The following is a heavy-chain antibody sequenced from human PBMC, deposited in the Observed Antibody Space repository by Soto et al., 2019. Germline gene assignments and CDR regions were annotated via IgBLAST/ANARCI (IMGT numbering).Heavy chain of an antibody. J-gene: IGHJ6*03. Sequence: GGSLRLSCAASGFTVSSNYMSWVRQAPGKGLEWVSVIYSGGSTYYADSVKGRFTISRDNSKNTLYLQMNSLRAEDTAVYYCARVRDAYSNFYYYYYMDVWGKGTTVTVSS. CDR1: GFTVSSNY. CDR2: IYSGGST. D-gene: IGHD4-4*01. V-gene: IGHV3-66*01. CDR3: ARVRDAYSNFYYYYYMDV.